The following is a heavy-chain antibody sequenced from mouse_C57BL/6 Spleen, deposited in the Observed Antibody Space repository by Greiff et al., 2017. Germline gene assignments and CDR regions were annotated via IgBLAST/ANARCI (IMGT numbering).Heavy chain of an antibody. D-gene: IGHD1-1*01. CDR2: INPSNGGT. CDR1: GYTFTSYW. CDR3: ARYGSSLDY. Sequence: VQLQQPGTELVKPRASVQLSCKPSGYTFTSYWTHWVKQRPGQGLEWIGNINPSNGGTNYNEKFKSKATPTVDKSSSTAYMQLSSLTSEDSAVYYCARYGSSLDYWGQCTTLTVST. J-gene: IGHJ2*01. V-gene: IGHV1-53*01.